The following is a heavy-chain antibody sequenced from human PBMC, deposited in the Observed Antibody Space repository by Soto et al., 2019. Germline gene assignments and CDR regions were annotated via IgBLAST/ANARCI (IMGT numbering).Heavy chain of an antibody. V-gene: IGHV3-30*18. Sequence: QVQLVESGGGVVQPGRSLRLSCAASGFTFSSYGMHWVRQAPGKGLEWVAVISYDGSNKYYADSVKGRFTISRDNSKNTLYLQMNSLRAEDTAVYYCAKSSGFGYYGSGSYYILDYWGQGTLVTVSS. CDR3: AKSSGFGYYGSGSYYILDY. CDR2: ISYDGSNK. J-gene: IGHJ4*02. CDR1: GFTFSSYG. D-gene: IGHD3-10*01.